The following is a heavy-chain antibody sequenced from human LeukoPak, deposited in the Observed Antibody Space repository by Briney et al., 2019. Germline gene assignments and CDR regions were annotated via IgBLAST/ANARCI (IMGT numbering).Heavy chain of an antibody. D-gene: IGHD4-17*01. Sequence: GASVKVSCKASGYTFTSYGISWVRQAPGQGLEWMGWISAYNGNTNYAQKLQGRVTMTTDTSTSTAYMELRSLRSDDTAVYYCARDSWAYYGDYEDNYFDYWGQGTLVTVPS. CDR1: GYTFTSYG. CDR2: ISAYNGNT. V-gene: IGHV1-18*01. CDR3: ARDSWAYYGDYEDNYFDY. J-gene: IGHJ4*02.